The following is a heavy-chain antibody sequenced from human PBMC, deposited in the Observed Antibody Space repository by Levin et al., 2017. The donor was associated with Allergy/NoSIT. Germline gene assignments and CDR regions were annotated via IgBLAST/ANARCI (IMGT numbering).Heavy chain of an antibody. Sequence: GESLKISCAASGFTFSSYGMHWVRQAPGKGLEWVAVIWYDGSNKYYADSVKGRFTISRDNSKNTLYLQMNSLRAEDTAVYYCASDSSSVAADVMDVWGKGTTVIVTS. D-gene: IGHD6-13*01. CDR3: ASDSSSVAADVMDV. J-gene: IGHJ6*04. CDR2: IWYDGSNK. V-gene: IGHV3-33*01. CDR1: GFTFSSYG.